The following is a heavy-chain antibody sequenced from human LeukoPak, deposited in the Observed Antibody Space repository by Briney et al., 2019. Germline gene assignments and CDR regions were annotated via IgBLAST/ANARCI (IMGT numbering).Heavy chain of an antibody. V-gene: IGHV3-21*01. J-gene: IGHJ4*02. Sequence: GGSVTLLWPPSGPTFSSYSINWARHPPGEGLECLSSISSSIRYIYHALSVKGRLTIYRDNAKNALYLQINSLRAEETAVYYCARCSGGSTYHSDDYWGQGNLVTVSS. CDR1: GPTFSSYS. D-gene: IGHD2-15*01. CDR3: ARCSGGSTYHSDDY. CDR2: ISSSIRYI.